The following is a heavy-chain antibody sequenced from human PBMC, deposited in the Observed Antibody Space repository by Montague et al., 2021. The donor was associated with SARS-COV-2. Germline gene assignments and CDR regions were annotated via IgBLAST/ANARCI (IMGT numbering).Heavy chain of an antibody. V-gene: IGHV4-59*01. CDR1: GGSISSYY. Sequence: SETLSLTCTVAGGSISSYYWCWSRQPPGKGLELIGYIYYSGSANSNPSLKSRVTISVSTSKNQFSLKLSSVTAAATAVYYCASDSRTDFGWLFADSGSYYYYMDVWGQGTPVTVSS. D-gene: IGHD3-9*01. CDR2: IYYSGSA. J-gene: IGHJ6*03. CDR3: ASDSRTDFGWLFADSGSYYYYMDV.